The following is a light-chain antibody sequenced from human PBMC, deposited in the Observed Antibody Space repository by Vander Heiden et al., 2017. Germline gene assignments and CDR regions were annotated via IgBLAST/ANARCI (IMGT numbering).Light chain of an antibody. CDR1: ALPKQY. V-gene: IGLV3-25*03. CDR3: QSADSSDMFV. J-gene: IGLJ1*01. Sequence: SFELTQPPSVSVSPGQTARITCSGDALPKQYAYWYQQKPGQAPVLGIYKDNERPSGIPERFSGSSSGTTVTLTISGVQAEDEADYYCQSADSSDMFVLASGTNV. CDR2: KDN.